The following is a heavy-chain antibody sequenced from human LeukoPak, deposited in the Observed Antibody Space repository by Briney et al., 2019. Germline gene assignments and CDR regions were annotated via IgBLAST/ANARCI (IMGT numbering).Heavy chain of an antibody. D-gene: IGHD3-16*02. CDR1: RFTFSIHT. Sequence: GSPRLSFAASRFTFSIHTINSVRQAPGKGLEWVSAITGSGDKTVYADSVKGRFTISRDNSRNTLYLQLNSLRVEDTAVYYCAKASRYLYYSIDV. J-gene: IGHJ6*03. V-gene: IGHV3-23*01. CDR2: ITGSGDKT. CDR3: AKASRYLYYSIDV.